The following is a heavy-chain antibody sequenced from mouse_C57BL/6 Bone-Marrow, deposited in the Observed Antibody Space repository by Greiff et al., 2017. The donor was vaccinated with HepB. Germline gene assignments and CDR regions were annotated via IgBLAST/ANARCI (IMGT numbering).Heavy chain of an antibody. V-gene: IGHV5-16*01. D-gene: IGHD3-1*01. J-gene: IGHJ1*03. CDR2: INYDGSST. CDR1: GFTFSDYY. Sequence: EVQLVESEGGLVQPGSSMKLSCTASGFTFSDYYMAWVRQVPEKGLEWVANINYDGSSTYYLDSLKSRFIISRDNAKNILYLQMSSLKSEDTATYYCARDRVFDVWGTGTTVTVSS. CDR3: ARDRVFDV.